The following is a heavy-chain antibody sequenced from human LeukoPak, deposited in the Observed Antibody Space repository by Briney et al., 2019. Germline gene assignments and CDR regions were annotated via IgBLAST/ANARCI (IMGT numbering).Heavy chain of an antibody. J-gene: IGHJ4*02. CDR1: GFSFGSYA. CDR2: IRYDGADT. V-gene: IGHV3-30*02. D-gene: IGHD4-23*01. Sequence: GGSLRLSCAASGFSFGSYAMHWVRQAPGKGLDWVAFIRYDGADTYYADSVRGRFTVSRDNSKNTLYLQMNSLTAEDTALYYCAKEGGGRTFDYWGQGTLVTVSS. CDR3: AKEGGGRTFDY.